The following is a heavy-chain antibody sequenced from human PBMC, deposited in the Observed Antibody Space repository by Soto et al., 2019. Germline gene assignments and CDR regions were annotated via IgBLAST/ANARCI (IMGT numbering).Heavy chain of an antibody. V-gene: IGHV3-30-3*01. CDR1: GFTFSSYA. D-gene: IGHD3-10*01. CDR3: ARDGGYYGSGSEQGSFDY. J-gene: IGHJ4*02. CDR2: ISYDGSNK. Sequence: GGSLRLSCAASGFTFSSYAMHWVRQAPGKGLEWVAVISYDGSNKYYADYVKGRFTISRDNSKNTLYLQMNSLRAEDTAVYYCARDGGYYGSGSEQGSFDYWGQGTLVTVSS.